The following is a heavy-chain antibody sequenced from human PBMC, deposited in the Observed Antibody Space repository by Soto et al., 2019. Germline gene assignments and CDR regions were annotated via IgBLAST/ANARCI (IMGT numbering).Heavy chain of an antibody. Sequence: GGSLRLSCAASGFTFSSYAMSWVRQAPGKGLEWVSAISGSGCSTYYADSVKGRFTISRDNSKNTLYLQMNSLRAEDTAVYYCAKVKGQLPHYFDYWGQGTLVTVSS. CDR2: ISGSGCST. J-gene: IGHJ4*02. CDR1: GFTFSSYA. D-gene: IGHD2-2*01. V-gene: IGHV3-23*01. CDR3: AKVKGQLPHYFDY.